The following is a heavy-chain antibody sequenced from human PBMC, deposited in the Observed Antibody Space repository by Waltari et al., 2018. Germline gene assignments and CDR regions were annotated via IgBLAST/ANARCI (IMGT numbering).Heavy chain of an antibody. J-gene: IGHJ4*02. Sequence: QVQLVQSGAEVKKPGASVKVSCKASGYTFTSYGISWVRPAPGQGLEWMGWISAYNGNTNYAQKLQGRVTMTTDTSTSTAYMELRSLRSDDTAVYYCARDALWYYDSSGPYYFDYWGQGTLVTVSS. V-gene: IGHV1-18*01. CDR2: ISAYNGNT. D-gene: IGHD3-22*01. CDR1: GYTFTSYG. CDR3: ARDALWYYDSSGPYYFDY.